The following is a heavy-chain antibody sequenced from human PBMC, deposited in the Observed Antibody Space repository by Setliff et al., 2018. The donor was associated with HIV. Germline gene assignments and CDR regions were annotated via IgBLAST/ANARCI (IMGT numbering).Heavy chain of an antibody. V-gene: IGHV3-21*04. CDR2: IHRSSDDI. J-gene: IGHJ4*02. Sequence: GGSLRLSCVASGFAFNTYDMNWVRQAPGKGLEWVSCIHRSSDDIYDADSVKGRFAISRDNAKNSLYLQMNSLRAEDTAVYYCAKNSAWAVIGSDYYLDFWGQGTLVTVSS. D-gene: IGHD6-19*01. CDR1: GFAFNTYD. CDR3: AKNSAWAVIGSDYYLDF.